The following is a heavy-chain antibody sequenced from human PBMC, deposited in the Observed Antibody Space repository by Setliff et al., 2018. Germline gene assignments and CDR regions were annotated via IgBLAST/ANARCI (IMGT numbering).Heavy chain of an antibody. CDR3: ARVPPRDQAFDY. Sequence: ASVKVSCKVSGYTLTELSMHWVRQAPGKGLEWMGGFDPEDGETIYAQKFQGRVTITRDTSASTAYMELSSLRSEDTAVYYCARVPPRDQAFDYWGQGTLVTVSS. V-gene: IGHV1-24*01. J-gene: IGHJ4*02. D-gene: IGHD2-21*02. CDR1: GYTLTELS. CDR2: FDPEDGET.